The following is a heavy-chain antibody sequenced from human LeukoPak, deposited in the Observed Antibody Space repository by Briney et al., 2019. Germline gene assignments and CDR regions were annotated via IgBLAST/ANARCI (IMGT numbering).Heavy chain of an antibody. CDR1: GYTFTSYY. D-gene: IGHD3-22*01. Sequence: ASVKVSCKASGYTFTSYYMHWVRQAPGQGLELMGVINTSGGSTSYAQTFQGRVTMTSDTSTSTDYLELSRMRSRDEAVYFCAFSSGSYYFDYWGQGTLVTVSS. V-gene: IGHV1-46*01. CDR2: INTSGGST. CDR3: AFSSGSYYFDY. J-gene: IGHJ4*02.